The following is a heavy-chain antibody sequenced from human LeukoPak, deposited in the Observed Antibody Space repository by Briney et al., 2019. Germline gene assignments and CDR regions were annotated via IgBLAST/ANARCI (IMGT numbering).Heavy chain of an antibody. Sequence: PSETLTLTCTVSGGSISSSSYYWGWIRQPPGKGLEWIGSIYYSGSTYSNPSLKSRVTISVDPSKNQFSLKLSSVTTADTAVYSCASLPVTIFGVVPIPFPYYGMDAWGQGTTVTVSS. CDR2: IYYSGST. D-gene: IGHD3-3*01. V-gene: IGHV4-39*01. CDR3: ASLPVTIFGVVPIPFPYYGMDA. CDR1: GGSISSSSYY. J-gene: IGHJ6*02.